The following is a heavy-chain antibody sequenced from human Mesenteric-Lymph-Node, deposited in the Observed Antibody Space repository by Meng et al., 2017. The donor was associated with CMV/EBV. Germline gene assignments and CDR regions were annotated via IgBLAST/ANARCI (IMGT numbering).Heavy chain of an antibody. V-gene: IGHV4-61*08. CDR1: GGSVSSGGYY. J-gene: IGHJ5*02. CDR2: IYYSGTT. CDR3: ARGRGGGFTVITMNRPWFDP. Sequence: SETLSLTCTVSGGSVSSGGYYWSWIRQHPGKGLEWIGYIYYSGTTYYNPSLKSRVTISVDTSKNQFSLKLSSVTAADTAVYYCARGRGGGFTVITMNRPWFDPWGQGTLVTVSS. D-gene: IGHD3-22*01.